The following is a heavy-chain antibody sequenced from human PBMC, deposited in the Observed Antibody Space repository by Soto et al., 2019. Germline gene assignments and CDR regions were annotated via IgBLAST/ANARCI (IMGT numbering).Heavy chain of an antibody. D-gene: IGHD5-12*01. J-gene: IGHJ4*02. CDR3: ARVYGRVATYYFDY. CDR2: ISNDGSST. V-gene: IGHV3-74*01. Sequence: SLRVSWAASGFPFGDNWMQLVRQAPGKGLVWVSRISNDGSSTTYADSVRGRFTVSRDNAKNTLYLQMNSLRAEDTAVYYCARVYGRVATYYFDYWGQGTLVTVSS. CDR1: GFPFGDNW.